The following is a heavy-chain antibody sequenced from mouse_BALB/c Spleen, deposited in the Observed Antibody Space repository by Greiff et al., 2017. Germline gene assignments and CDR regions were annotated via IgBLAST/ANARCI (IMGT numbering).Heavy chain of an antibody. CDR3: ARGHYGNYGWFAY. CDR2: ISDGGSYT. D-gene: IGHD2-1*01. Sequence: DVQLVESGGGLVKPGGSLKLSCAASGFTFSDYYMYWVRQTPEKRLEWVATISDGGSYTYYPDSVKGRFTISRDNAKNNLYLQMSSLKSEDTAMYYCARGHYGNYGWFAYWGQGTLVTVSA. J-gene: IGHJ3*01. V-gene: IGHV5-4*02. CDR1: GFTFSDYY.